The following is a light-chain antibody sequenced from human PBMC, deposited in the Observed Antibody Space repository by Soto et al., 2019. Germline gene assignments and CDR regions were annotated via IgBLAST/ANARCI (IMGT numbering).Light chain of an antibody. V-gene: IGLV2-14*03. Sequence: QSVLTQPASVSGSPGQSITFSCTGTSSDVGSYDYVSWHQQYPGNAPKLIIYDVNNRPSGVSSRFSGSKSGNTASLTISGLQTEDEADYYCCAYSNSGTHVFGTGTKLTVL. CDR1: SSDVGSYDY. CDR3: CAYSNSGTHV. J-gene: IGLJ1*01. CDR2: DVN.